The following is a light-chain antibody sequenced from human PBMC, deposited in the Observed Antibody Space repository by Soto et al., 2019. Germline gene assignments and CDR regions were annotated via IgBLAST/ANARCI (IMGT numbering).Light chain of an antibody. CDR1: QNIRSY. V-gene: IGKV3D-11*02. J-gene: IGKJ4*01. CDR3: QQRSNWNLT. CDR2: DTS. Sequence: EIVLTQSPATLSLSPGQRATLSCRASQNIRSYLAWYQQKPGQAPRLLIYDTSNRATGIPARFSGSGSGTDFTLTISSLEPEDVAVYYCQQRSNWNLTFGGGTKVEI.